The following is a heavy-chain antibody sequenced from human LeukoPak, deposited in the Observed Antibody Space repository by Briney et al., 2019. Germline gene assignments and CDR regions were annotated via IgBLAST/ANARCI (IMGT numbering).Heavy chain of an antibody. Sequence: GGALRLSCAASGFTFSSYAMSWVHRAPGKGLEWVSAISGSGGSTYYADSVKGRFTISRDNSKNTLYPQMNSLRAEDTAVYYCAKDIIAAPTNWFDPWGQGTLVTVSS. CDR3: AKDIIAAPTNWFDP. D-gene: IGHD6-6*01. CDR2: ISGSGGST. CDR1: GFTFSSYA. J-gene: IGHJ5*02. V-gene: IGHV3-23*01.